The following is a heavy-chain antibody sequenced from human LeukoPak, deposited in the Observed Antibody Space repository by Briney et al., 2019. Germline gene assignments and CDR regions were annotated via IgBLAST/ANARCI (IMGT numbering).Heavy chain of an antibody. D-gene: IGHD3-22*01. Sequence: GGSLRLSCAVSGLTLRNYGMSWVRQAPGKGLEWVAGISDSGGSTNYADSVKGRLTISRDNPKNTLYLQMNSLRAEDTAVYFCAKRGVVIRVILVGFHKEAYYFDSWGQGALVTVSS. J-gene: IGHJ4*02. CDR3: AKRGVVIRVILVGFHKEAYYFDS. V-gene: IGHV3-23*01. CDR1: GLTLRNYG. CDR2: ISDSGGST.